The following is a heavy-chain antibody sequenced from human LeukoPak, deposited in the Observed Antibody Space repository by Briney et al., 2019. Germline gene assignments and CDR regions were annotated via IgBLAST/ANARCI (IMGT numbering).Heavy chain of an antibody. J-gene: IGHJ5*02. D-gene: IGHD7-27*01. CDR3: ARSSLTGGWFDP. CDR1: GDSITTYY. CDR2: IIDDGST. Sequence: PSETLSLTCTVSGDSITTYYWNWIRQPPGKGLEWIGFIIDDGSTNYKPSLKTRLTMSLDTSKNQISLRLRSVTAADTAVYYCARSSLTGGWFDPWGQGTLVTVSS. V-gene: IGHV4-59*01.